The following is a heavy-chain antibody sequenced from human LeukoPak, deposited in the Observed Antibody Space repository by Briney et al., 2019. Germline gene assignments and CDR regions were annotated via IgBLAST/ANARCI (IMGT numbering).Heavy chain of an antibody. J-gene: IGHJ4*02. CDR1: GGSISNYY. V-gene: IGHV4-59*01. CDR3: AREYYGSGTYWDY. Sequence: SETLSLTCTVSGGSISNYYWSWIRQPPGKGLEWIGYVYYSGSTNYNPSLKSRVTISLDTSKNQVSLKLTSVTAADTAVYYCAREYYGSGTYWDYWGQGTLVTVSS. D-gene: IGHD3-10*01. CDR2: VYYSGST.